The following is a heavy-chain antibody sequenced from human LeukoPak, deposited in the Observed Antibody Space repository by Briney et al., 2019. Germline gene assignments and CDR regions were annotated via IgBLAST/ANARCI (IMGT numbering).Heavy chain of an antibody. CDR2: IYYSGST. CDR3: ASVTAYYDILTGYFGP. Sequence: SETLSLTCTVSGGSISSSSYYWGWIRQPPRKGLEWIGSIYYSGSTYYNPSLKSRVTISVDTSKNQFSLKLSSVTAADTAVYYCASVTAYYDILTGYFGPWGQGTLVTVSS. V-gene: IGHV4-39*01. D-gene: IGHD3-9*01. J-gene: IGHJ5*02. CDR1: GGSISSSSYY.